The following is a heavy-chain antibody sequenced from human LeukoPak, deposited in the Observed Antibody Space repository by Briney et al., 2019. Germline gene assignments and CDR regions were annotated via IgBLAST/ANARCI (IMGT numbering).Heavy chain of an antibody. Sequence: SVKVSCKASGGTFSSYAISWVRQAPGQGLEWMGGIIPIFGTANYEQKFQGRVTITADESTSTAYMELSSLRSEDTAVYYCARPRVGLEMATITQFDYWGQGTLVTVSS. V-gene: IGHV1-69*01. D-gene: IGHD5-24*01. J-gene: IGHJ4*02. CDR1: GGTFSSYA. CDR2: IIPIFGTA. CDR3: ARPRVGLEMATITQFDY.